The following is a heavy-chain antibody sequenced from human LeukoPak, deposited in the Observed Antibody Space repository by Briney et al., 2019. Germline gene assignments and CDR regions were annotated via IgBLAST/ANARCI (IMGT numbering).Heavy chain of an antibody. Sequence: SETLSLTCAVYGDSFSGYYWSWIRQPPGKGLEWIAEINHRGTTHYNPSLMSRVNISADTSKNHFSLNLDSETAADTAVYYCARSWAGMYYPFYYFDYWGQGALVTVSS. CDR1: GDSFSGYY. D-gene: IGHD1-26*01. J-gene: IGHJ4*02. V-gene: IGHV4-34*01. CDR2: INHRGTT. CDR3: ARSWAGMYYPFYYFDY.